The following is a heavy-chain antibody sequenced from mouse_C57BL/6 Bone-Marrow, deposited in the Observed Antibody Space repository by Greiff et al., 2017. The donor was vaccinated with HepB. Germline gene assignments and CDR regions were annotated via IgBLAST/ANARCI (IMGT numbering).Heavy chain of an antibody. CDR1: GFTFSSYA. D-gene: IGHD1-1*01. CDR2: ISDGGSYT. J-gene: IGHJ2*01. CDR3: ARDYYGSSPSFDY. V-gene: IGHV5-4*01. Sequence: EVQLVESGGGLVKPGGSLKLSCAASGFTFSSYAMSWVRQTPEKRLEWVATISDGGSYTYYPDNVKGRFTISRDNAKNNLYLQMSHLKSEDTAMYYCARDYYGSSPSFDYWGQGTTLTVSS.